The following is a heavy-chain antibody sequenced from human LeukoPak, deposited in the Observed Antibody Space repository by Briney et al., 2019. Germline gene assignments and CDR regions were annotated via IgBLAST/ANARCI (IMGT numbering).Heavy chain of an antibody. Sequence: KLSETLSLTCTVSGGSISSYYWSWIRQPPGKGVESIWYIYYSGSTNYNPSLKSRVTISVDTSKNQFSLKLSSVTAADTAVYYCARYDYGDYVGHWFDPSGQGTLVTVSS. J-gene: IGHJ5*02. CDR1: GGSISSYY. V-gene: IGHV4-59*01. CDR2: IYYSGST. CDR3: ARYDYGDYVGHWFDP. D-gene: IGHD4-17*01.